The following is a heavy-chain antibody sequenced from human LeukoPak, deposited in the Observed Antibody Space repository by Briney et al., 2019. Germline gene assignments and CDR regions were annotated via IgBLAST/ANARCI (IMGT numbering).Heavy chain of an antibody. Sequence: ASVKVSCKASGYTFTGYYMHWVRQAPGQGLEWMGWSNPNSGGTNYAQKFHGRVTMTRDTSISTAYMELSRLTSDDTAVYYCARDRGYSSSSEWFDPWGQGTLVTVSS. J-gene: IGHJ5*02. CDR2: SNPNSGGT. D-gene: IGHD6-6*01. CDR1: GYTFTGYY. CDR3: ARDRGYSSSSEWFDP. V-gene: IGHV1-2*02.